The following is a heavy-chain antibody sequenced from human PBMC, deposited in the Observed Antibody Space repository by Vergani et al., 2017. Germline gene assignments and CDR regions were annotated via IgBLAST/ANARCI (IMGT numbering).Heavy chain of an antibody. V-gene: IGHV2-5*04. D-gene: IGHD1-7*01. Sequence: QITLKESGPTLVKPTQTLTLTCTFSGFSLNTRGVSVAWIRQPPGKALDWLALIYWNDDQHYSPSLNNRVTITKDTSKNQVVLTMTNMDYVDTGTYYCVYRKTEWGTTGCFYPFNYYCSRDVWGKGATVTVYS. CDR2: IYWNDDQ. CDR1: GFSLNTRGVS. CDR3: VYRKTEWGTTGCFYPFNYYCSRDV. J-gene: IGHJ6*03.